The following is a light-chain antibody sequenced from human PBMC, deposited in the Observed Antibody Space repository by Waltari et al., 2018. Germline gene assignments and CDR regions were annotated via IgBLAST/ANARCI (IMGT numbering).Light chain of an antibody. CDR2: AAS. CDR1: QGISRG. CDR3: QQYNGYSGT. Sequence: DIQMTQSPSTLSASVGDRVTITCRASQGISRGLAWYQHKPGKAPKLLIYAASSLQNGVPPRFSGSGSDTEFTLTISSLQPDDFATYYCQQYNGYSGTFGQGTKVEIK. J-gene: IGKJ1*01. V-gene: IGKV1-5*01.